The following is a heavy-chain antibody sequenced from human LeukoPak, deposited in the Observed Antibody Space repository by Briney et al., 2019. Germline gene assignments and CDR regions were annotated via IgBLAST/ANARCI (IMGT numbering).Heavy chain of an antibody. CDR3: ARKADYYDSDGYHHYFDY. V-gene: IGHV3-7*01. J-gene: IGHJ4*02. D-gene: IGHD3-22*01. CDR2: IKADGSEK. Sequence: GGSLRLSCAASGFAFSSAWMSWVRQAPGKGLEWVASIKADGSEKYYVDSVKGRFAISRDNAKNSLYLQMNRLRAEDTAVYYCARKADYYDSDGYHHYFDYWGQGTLVTVFS. CDR1: GFAFSSAW.